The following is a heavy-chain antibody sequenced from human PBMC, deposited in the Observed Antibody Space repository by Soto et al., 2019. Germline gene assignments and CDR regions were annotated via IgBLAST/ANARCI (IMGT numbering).Heavy chain of an antibody. CDR3: ARDGYSGGYLDY. V-gene: IGHV1-69*06. D-gene: IGHD1-26*01. Sequence: SVKVSCKASGHTFSSYTLSWVRQAPGQGLEWMGGIIPLFGSVNYAQKFQGRVTITADKSTSTFYMELTSLRSEDTAVYYCARDGYSGGYLDYWGQGTLVTVSS. J-gene: IGHJ4*02. CDR2: IIPLFGSV. CDR1: GHTFSSYT.